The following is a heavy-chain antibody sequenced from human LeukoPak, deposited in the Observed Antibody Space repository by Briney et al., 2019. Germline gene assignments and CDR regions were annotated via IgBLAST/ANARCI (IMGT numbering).Heavy chain of an antibody. Sequence: PSETLSLTCAVYGGSFSGYYRSWLRQPAGKGLEWIGEINHSGSTNYNPSLKNRVTISVDTSKNQFSLKLSSVTAADTAVYYCARVHRYGYDGGQGTLVTVS. CDR2: INHSGST. V-gene: IGHV4-34*01. D-gene: IGHD5-18*01. CDR1: GGSFSGYY. J-gene: IGHJ4*02. CDR3: ARVHRYGYD.